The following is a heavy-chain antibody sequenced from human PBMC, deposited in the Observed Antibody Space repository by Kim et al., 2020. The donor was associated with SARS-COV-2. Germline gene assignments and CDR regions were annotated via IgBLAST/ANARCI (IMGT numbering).Heavy chain of an antibody. CDR3: ARTLIRKDIVVVPAAVNWFDP. D-gene: IGHD2-2*01. J-gene: IGHJ5*02. Sequence: SGPTLVNPTQTLTLTCTFSGFSLSTSGMCVSWIRQPPGKALEWLARIDWDDDKYYSTSLKTRLTISKDTSKNQVVLTMTNMDPVDTATYYCARTLIRKDIVVVPAAVNWFDPWGQGTLVTVSS. V-gene: IGHV2-70*11. CDR1: GFSLSTSGMC. CDR2: IDWDDDK.